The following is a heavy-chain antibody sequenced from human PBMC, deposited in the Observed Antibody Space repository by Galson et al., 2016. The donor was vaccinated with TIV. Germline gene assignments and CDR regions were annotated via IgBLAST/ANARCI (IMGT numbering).Heavy chain of an antibody. Sequence: SLRLSCAASGFTFNNYGMHWVRRTPGKGLDWVAFIRYDGKSQFYGDSVKGRFTVSRDRSTNTMYLQMNNVRPDDTALYYCAKLSGYNGDWDAFDVWGQGTMVIVSS. CDR3: AKLSGYNGDWDAFDV. D-gene: IGHD4-17*01. CDR1: GFTFNNYG. J-gene: IGHJ3*01. V-gene: IGHV3-30*02. CDR2: IRYDGKSQ.